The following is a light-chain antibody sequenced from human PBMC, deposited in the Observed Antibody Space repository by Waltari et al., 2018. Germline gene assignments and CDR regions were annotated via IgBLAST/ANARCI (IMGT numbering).Light chain of an antibody. CDR3: QQYYSYST. V-gene: IGKV1-5*03. CDR2: AAS. CDR1: QDIRRY. J-gene: IGKJ1*01. Sequence: DIQMTQSPSTLSASVGDRVTITCRASQDIRRYLAWYQQQPGKAPNPLIYAASTLESGVSSRFSGSGSGTEFTLTSSSLQPDDFATYYCQQYYSYSTFGQGTKVEIK.